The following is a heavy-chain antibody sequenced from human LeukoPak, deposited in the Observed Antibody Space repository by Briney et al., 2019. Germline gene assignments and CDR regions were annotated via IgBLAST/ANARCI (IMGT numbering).Heavy chain of an antibody. V-gene: IGHV4-34*01. Sequence: PSETLSLTCAVYGGSFSGYYWSWIRQPPGKGLEWIGEINHSGSTNYNPSLKRRVTISVDTSKNQFSLKLSSVTAADTAVYYCASFGTSRKYYYDSSGYNLFDYWGQGTLVTVSS. J-gene: IGHJ4*02. CDR1: GGSFSGYY. CDR2: INHSGST. CDR3: ASFGTSRKYYYDSSGYNLFDY. D-gene: IGHD3-22*01.